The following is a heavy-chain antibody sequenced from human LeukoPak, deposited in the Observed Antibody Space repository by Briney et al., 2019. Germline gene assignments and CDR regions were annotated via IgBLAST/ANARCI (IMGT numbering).Heavy chain of an antibody. Sequence: PSETLSLTCTVSGGSISSYYWSWIRQPPGKGLEWIGYIYYSGSTNYNPSLKSRVTISVDTSKNQFSLKLSSVTAADTAVYYCARHRPGPYDYWGQGPLATVSS. CDR1: GGSISSYY. CDR3: ARHRPGPYDY. V-gene: IGHV4-59*08. CDR2: IYYSGST. J-gene: IGHJ4*02.